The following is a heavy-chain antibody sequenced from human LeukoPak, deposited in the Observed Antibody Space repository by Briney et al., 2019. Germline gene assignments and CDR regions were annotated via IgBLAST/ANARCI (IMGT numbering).Heavy chain of an antibody. CDR2: ISKEGDNA. D-gene: IGHD3-22*01. Sequence: GRSLRLSCAASGFTFSDYWMHWVRQVPGKGLVWLSRISKEGDNAVYADSAKGRFTMSRDNAKKTVYLQLTTLRPEDTAVYYCARGGYSGSYYRFSWGQGTLVTVSS. CDR3: ARGGYSGSYYRFS. CDR1: GFTFSDYW. J-gene: IGHJ4*02. V-gene: IGHV3-74*01.